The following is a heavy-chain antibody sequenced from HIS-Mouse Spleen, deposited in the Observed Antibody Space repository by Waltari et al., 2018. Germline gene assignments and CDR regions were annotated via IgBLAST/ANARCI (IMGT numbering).Heavy chain of an antibody. CDR1: GGSISSYY. J-gene: IGHJ4*02. D-gene: IGHD3-10*01. CDR2: IYYSGST. CDR3: ARWFGELIFDY. V-gene: IGHV4-59*01. Sequence: QVQLQESGPGLVKPSETLSLTCTVSGGSISSYYWSWIRQPPGKGLGWIGYIYYSGSTNYNPSLKSRVTISVDTSKNQFSLKLSSVTAADTAVYYCARWFGELIFDYWGQGTLVTVSS.